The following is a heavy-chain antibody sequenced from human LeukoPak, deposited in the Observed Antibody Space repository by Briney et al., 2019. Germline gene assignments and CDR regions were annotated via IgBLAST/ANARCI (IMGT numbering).Heavy chain of an antibody. D-gene: IGHD3-10*01. J-gene: IGHJ4*02. CDR3: ARARTMVRGVIKPFTFDY. CDR2: IYYSGST. CDR1: GGSISSGSYY. V-gene: IGHV4-61*10. Sequence: SETLSLTCTVSGGSISSGSYYWSWIRQPAGKGLEWIGYIYYSGSTNYNPSLKSRVTISVDTSKNQFSLKLSSVTAADTAVYYCARARTMVRGVIKPFTFDYWGQGTLVTVSS.